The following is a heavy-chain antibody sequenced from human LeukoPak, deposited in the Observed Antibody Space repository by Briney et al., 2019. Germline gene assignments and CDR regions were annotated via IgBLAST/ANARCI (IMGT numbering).Heavy chain of an antibody. Sequence: PSETLSLTCTVSDGSIRGYYWTWIRQPPGKGLEWIGYFYYSGTTNYNPSLKSRVAMSLDTSKCQFSLKVNSVTAADTAVYYCARAKGGGSGFFDYWGQGTLVTVSS. CDR3: ARAKGGGSGFFDY. CDR2: FYYSGTT. V-gene: IGHV4-59*01. D-gene: IGHD3-22*01. CDR1: DGSIRGYY. J-gene: IGHJ4*02.